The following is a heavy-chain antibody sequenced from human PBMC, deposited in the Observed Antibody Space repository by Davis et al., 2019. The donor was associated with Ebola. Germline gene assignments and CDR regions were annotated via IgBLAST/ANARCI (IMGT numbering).Heavy chain of an antibody. D-gene: IGHD1-26*01. CDR2: IYYSGST. Sequence: MPSETLSLTCAVYGGSFSGYYWSWIRQHPGKGLEWIGYIYYSGSTYYNPSLKSRVTISVDTSKNQFSLKLSSVTAADTAVYYCASSGSYWNAFDIWGQGTMVTVSS. CDR3: ASSGSYWNAFDI. CDR1: GGSFSGYY. J-gene: IGHJ3*02. V-gene: IGHV4-31*11.